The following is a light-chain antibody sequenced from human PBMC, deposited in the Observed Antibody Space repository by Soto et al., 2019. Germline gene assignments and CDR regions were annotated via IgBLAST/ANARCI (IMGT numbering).Light chain of an antibody. Sequence: EVVLTQSPGTLSLSPGERATLSCRASQTVSSAYLAWYQQRPGQTPRLLIFGASNRATAIPDRFSGSGSGTDFTFTISRLEPEDFAVHYCQHYGGSPGVTFGPGTKVDIK. J-gene: IGKJ3*01. CDR3: QHYGGSPGVT. CDR1: QTVSSAY. CDR2: GAS. V-gene: IGKV3-20*01.